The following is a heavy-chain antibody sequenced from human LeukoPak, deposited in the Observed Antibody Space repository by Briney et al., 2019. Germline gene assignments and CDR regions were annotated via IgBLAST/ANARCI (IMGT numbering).Heavy chain of an antibody. Sequence: GGSLRLSCAASGVSFDSHGMHWVRQSPGKGLEWVAVIWYDGSNKDYADSVKGRFTISRDNSKNTLYLQMNSLRAEDTAVYYCARARNNYDSSSFSALDYWGQGTLVTVSS. CDR3: ARARNNYDSSSFSALDY. D-gene: IGHD3-22*01. CDR2: IWYDGSNK. CDR1: GVSFDSHG. J-gene: IGHJ4*02. V-gene: IGHV3-33*01.